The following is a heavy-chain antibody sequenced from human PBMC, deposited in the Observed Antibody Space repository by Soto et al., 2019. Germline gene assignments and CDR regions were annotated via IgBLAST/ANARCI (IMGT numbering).Heavy chain of an antibody. CDR3: ARPIAVAGKGSWFDP. V-gene: IGHV4-39*01. J-gene: IGHJ5*02. CDR1: GGSISSSSYY. CDR2: IYYSGST. D-gene: IGHD6-19*01. Sequence: QLQLQESGPGLVKPSETLSLTCTVSGGSISSSSYYWGWIRQPPGKGLEWIGSIYYSGSTYYNPSLKSRVTISVDTAKYQFSLKLSSVTAADTAVYYCARPIAVAGKGSWFDPWGQGTLVTVSS.